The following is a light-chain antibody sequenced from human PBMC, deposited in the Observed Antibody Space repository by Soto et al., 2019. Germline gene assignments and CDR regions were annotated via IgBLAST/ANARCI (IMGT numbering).Light chain of an antibody. CDR1: SSDVGGYNY. Sequence: QCVLTQPASVSGSPGQSITISCTGTSSDVGGYNYVSWYQHHPGKAPKLMIYDVSNRPSGISNRFSGSKSGNTASLTISGLQPEDAGDYYCSSYTTSNTRQIVFGTGTQLTVL. CDR2: DVS. CDR3: SSYTTSNTRQIV. J-gene: IGLJ1*01. V-gene: IGLV2-14*03.